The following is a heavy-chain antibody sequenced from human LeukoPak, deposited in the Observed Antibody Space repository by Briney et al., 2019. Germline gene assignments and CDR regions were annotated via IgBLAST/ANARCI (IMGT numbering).Heavy chain of an antibody. J-gene: IGHJ4*02. CDR1: GFTFSSYA. CDR3: ARDIDYYYDSSGYDY. Sequence: PGGSLRLSCAASGFTFSSYAMHWVRQAPGKGLEWVAVISYDGSNKYYADSVKGRFTISRDNSKNTLYLQMNSLRAEDTAVYYCARDIDYYYDSSGYDYWGQGTLVTVSS. D-gene: IGHD3-22*01. V-gene: IGHV3-30-3*01. CDR2: ISYDGSNK.